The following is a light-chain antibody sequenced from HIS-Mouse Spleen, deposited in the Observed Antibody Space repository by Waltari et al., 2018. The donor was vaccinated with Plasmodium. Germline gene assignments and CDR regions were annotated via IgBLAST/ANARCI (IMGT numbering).Light chain of an antibody. CDR2: QDS. Sequence: SYELTQPPSVSVSPGQTASITCSGAKLGDKYARWTQQKPGQSPVLVIYQDSKRPSGIPERFSGSNSGNTATLTISGTQAMDEADYYCQAWDSSTVVFGGGTKLTVL. V-gene: IGLV3-1*01. CDR3: QAWDSSTVV. J-gene: IGLJ2*01. CDR1: KLGDKY.